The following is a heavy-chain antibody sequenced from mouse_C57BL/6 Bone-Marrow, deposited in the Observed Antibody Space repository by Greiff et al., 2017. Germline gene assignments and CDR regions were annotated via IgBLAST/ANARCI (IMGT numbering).Heavy chain of an antibody. CDR1: GYTFTSYW. J-gene: IGHJ2*01. D-gene: IGHD2-4*01. V-gene: IGHV1-69*01. CDR2: IDPSDSYT. CDR3: ARGGYDYDYYYCDY. Sequence: QVQLQQPGAELVMPGASVKLSCKASGYTFTSYWMHWVKQRPGQGLEWIGEIDPSDSYTNYNQKFKGKSTLTVDKSSSTAYMQLSSLTSEDSAVYYCARGGYDYDYYYCDYWGQGTTLTVSS.